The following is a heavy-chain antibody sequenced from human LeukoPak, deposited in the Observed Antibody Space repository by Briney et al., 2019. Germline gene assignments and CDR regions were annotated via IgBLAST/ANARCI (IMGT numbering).Heavy chain of an antibody. Sequence: ASVKASCKASGYTFTSYGISWVRQAPGQGLEWVGWISAYNGNTNYAQKLQGRVTMTTDTSTSTAYMELRSLRSDDTAVYYCARDSRRLAGTGIDYWGQGTLVTVSS. CDR2: ISAYNGNT. CDR3: ARDSRRLAGTGIDY. CDR1: GYTFTSYG. V-gene: IGHV1-18*01. D-gene: IGHD6-13*01. J-gene: IGHJ4*02.